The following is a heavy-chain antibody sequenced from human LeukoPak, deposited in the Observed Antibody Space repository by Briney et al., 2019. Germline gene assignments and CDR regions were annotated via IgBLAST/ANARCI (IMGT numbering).Heavy chain of an antibody. V-gene: IGHV4-59*08. CDR2: IYYSGST. D-gene: IGHD5-18*01. Sequence: SETLSLTCTVSGGSISSYFWSWIRQPPGKGLEWIGYIYYSGSTNYNPSLKSRLTISVDTSKNQFSLKLNSVSAADTAVYYCARHADTALVNRHFDYWGKGTLVTVSS. CDR1: GGSISSYF. J-gene: IGHJ4*02. CDR3: ARHADTALVNRHFDY.